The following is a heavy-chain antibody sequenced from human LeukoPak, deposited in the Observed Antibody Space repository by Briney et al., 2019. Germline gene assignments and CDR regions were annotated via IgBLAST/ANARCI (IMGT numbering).Heavy chain of an antibody. Sequence: SETLSLTCTVSGGSISSYYWSWIRQPPGKGLEWIGYIYYSGSTNYNPSLKSRVTISVDTSKNQFSLKLSSVTAADTAVYYCASVFRDDSSGYPDYWGQGTLVTVSS. CDR3: ASVFRDDSSGYPDY. CDR1: GGSISSYY. CDR2: IYYSGST. V-gene: IGHV4-59*01. J-gene: IGHJ4*02. D-gene: IGHD3-22*01.